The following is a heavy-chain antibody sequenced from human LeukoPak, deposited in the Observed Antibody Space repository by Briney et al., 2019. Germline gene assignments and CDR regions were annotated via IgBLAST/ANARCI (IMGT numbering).Heavy chain of an antibody. D-gene: IGHD3-22*01. Sequence: GASVKVSCKASGYTFTGYYMHWVRQAPGQGLEWMGWIDTNTGNPTYAQGFTGRFGFSLDTSVSTAYLQISSLKAEDTAVYYCARKPYDSRGYYLHEYWGQGTLVTVSS. CDR2: IDTNTGNP. J-gene: IGHJ4*02. V-gene: IGHV7-4-1*02. CDR1: GYTFTGYY. CDR3: ARKPYDSRGYYLHEY.